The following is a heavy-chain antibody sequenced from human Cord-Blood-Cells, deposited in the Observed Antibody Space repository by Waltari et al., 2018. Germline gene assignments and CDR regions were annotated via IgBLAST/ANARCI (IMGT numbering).Heavy chain of an antibody. J-gene: IGHJ4*02. V-gene: IGHV4-59*05. CDR2: FYYRGST. D-gene: IGHD3-10*01. Sequence: QVQLQESGPGLVKPSETLSLTCTVSGGSISSYYWSWIRQPPGKGLEWIWSFYYRGSTYYNPSLKSRVTISVDTAKNQFSLKLSSVTAADTAVYYCARLSMVRGVIDYWGQGTLVTVSS. CDR1: GGSISSYY. CDR3: ARLSMVRGVIDY.